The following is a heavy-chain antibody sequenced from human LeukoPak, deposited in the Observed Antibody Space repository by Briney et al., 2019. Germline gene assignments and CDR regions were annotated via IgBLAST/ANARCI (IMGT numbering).Heavy chain of an antibody. Sequence: SETLSLTCTVSGGSISSYYWTWIRQPPGKGLEWIGYIYYSGSTNYNPSLKSRVTISVDTSKNQFSLTLTSVTAADTAVYYCARGRGEGRGIALIRGVRAPSYNWFDPWGHGTLVTVSS. J-gene: IGHJ5*02. CDR2: IYYSGST. V-gene: IGHV4-59*01. D-gene: IGHD3-10*01. CDR1: GGSISSYY. CDR3: ARGRGEGRGIALIRGVRAPSYNWFDP.